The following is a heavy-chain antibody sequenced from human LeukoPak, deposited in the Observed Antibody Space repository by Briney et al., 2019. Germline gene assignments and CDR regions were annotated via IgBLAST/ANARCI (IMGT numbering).Heavy chain of an antibody. D-gene: IGHD3-9*01. J-gene: IGHJ4*02. CDR1: GGSIVSSSDF. CDR3: ARLSGPSYYDILTGPGFDF. Sequence: PSETLSLTCSVSGGSIVSSSDFWGWIRQPRGKGLEWIGSVYHSGITYYNPSLKSRVTISVDTSKNQFSLKLSSVTAADTAVYYCARLSGPSYYDILTGPGFDFWGQGTLVTVSS. CDR2: VYHSGIT. V-gene: IGHV4-39*01.